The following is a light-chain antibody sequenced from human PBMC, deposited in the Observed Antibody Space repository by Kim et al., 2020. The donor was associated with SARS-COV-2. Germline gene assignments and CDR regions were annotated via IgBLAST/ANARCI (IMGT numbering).Light chain of an antibody. V-gene: IGLV3-19*01. CDR2: GKN. J-gene: IGLJ2*01. CDR1: ILRSYY. Sequence: VALGPTVSITCQGDILRSYYATWYQQKPGQAPILVIYGKNNRPSGIPDRFSGSSSGNTASLTISGTQAGDEADYYCNSRDSNDNVVFGGGTQLTVL. CDR3: NSRDSNDNVV.